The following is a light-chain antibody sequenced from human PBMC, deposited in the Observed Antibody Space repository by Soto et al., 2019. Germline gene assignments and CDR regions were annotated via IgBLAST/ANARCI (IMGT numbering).Light chain of an antibody. CDR1: SNYVGSYNL. CDR3: CSYAGSSTYV. CDR2: EVS. V-gene: IGLV2-23*02. Sequence: QSLLAQPAPVSGSPGQSVTLSCPGNSNYVGSYNLVSWYQQHPGKAPKVMIYEVSKRPSGVSNRFSGSKFGNTASLTISGLQADDEADYYCCSYAGSSTYVFGTGTKVTVL. J-gene: IGLJ1*01.